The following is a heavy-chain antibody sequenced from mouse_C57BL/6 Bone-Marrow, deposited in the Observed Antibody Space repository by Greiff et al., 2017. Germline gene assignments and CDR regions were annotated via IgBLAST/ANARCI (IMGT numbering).Heavy chain of an antibody. V-gene: IGHV1-62-2*01. CDR3: ARHKGHNGSSPYYAMDY. CDR2: FYPGSGSI. CDR1: GYTFTEYT. Sequence: QVQLKESGAELVKPGASVKLSCKASGYTFTEYTIHWVKQRSGQGLEWIGWFYPGSGSIKYNEKFKDKATLTADKSSSTVYMGLSRLTSEDSAVYFCARHKGHNGSSPYYAMDYWGQGTSVTVSS. D-gene: IGHD1-1*01. J-gene: IGHJ4*01.